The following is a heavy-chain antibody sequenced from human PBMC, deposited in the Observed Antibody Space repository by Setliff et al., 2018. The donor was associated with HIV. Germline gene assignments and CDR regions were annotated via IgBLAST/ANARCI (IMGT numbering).Heavy chain of an antibody. CDR1: GFIFDNYN. CDR2: ITPSTRHI. D-gene: IGHD2-15*01. J-gene: IGHJ4*02. Sequence: GESLKISCRASGFIFDNYNMNWVRQAPGKGLGWVSSITPSTRHIYYADSLKGRFTISRDNSKNTLYLQMGSLRAEDMAVYYCARVAAGHCSSGTCYFDYWGQGTLVTVSS. V-gene: IGHV3-21*01. CDR3: ARVAAGHCSSGTCYFDY.